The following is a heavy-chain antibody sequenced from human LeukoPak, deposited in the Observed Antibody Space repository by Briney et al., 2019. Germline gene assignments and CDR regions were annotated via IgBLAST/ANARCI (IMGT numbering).Heavy chain of an antibody. J-gene: IGHJ3*02. Sequence: PSETLSLTCTVSGYSISSGYYWGWIRQPPGKGLEWIGEIYHSGSTNYNPSLKSRVTISVDTSRNQFSLKLNSVTAADTAVYYCAKSNGYGLIDIWGQGTMVTVSS. CDR1: GYSISSGYY. CDR2: IYHSGST. CDR3: AKSNGYGLIDI. D-gene: IGHD3-22*01. V-gene: IGHV4-38-2*02.